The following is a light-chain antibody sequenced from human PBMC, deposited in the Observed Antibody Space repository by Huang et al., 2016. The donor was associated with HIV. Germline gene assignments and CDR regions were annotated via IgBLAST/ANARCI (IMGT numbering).Light chain of an antibody. CDR1: EGGRNF. CDR2: GAS. J-gene: IGKJ3*01. CDR3: QQRDIWPLT. V-gene: IGKV3-11*01. Sequence: EIVLTQSPATLSLSPGEGATLSCRANEGGRNFLAWYQQKPGQAPRLLIHGASNRAAGVPTRFSGTGSGTDFTLTINSLEPEDFGFYYCQQRDIWPLTFGPGTKVDIK.